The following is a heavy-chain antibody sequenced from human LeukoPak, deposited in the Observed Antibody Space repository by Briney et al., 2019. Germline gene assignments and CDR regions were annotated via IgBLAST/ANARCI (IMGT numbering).Heavy chain of an antibody. CDR2: ISYDGTNK. J-gene: IGHJ4*02. V-gene: IGHV3-30*18. CDR3: AKGVVGAAGIVDY. Sequence: GGSLRLSCAAAGFSFSRYAMHWVRQAPGKGLEWVAFISYDGTNKYYADSVKGRFTVSIDNSKNTLYLQMNSLRAEDTAVYYCAKGVVGAAGIVDYWGQGTLVTVSS. CDR1: GFSFSRYA. D-gene: IGHD6-13*01.